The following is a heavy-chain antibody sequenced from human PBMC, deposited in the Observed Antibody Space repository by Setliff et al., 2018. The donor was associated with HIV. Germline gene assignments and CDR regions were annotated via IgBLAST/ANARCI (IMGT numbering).Heavy chain of an antibody. J-gene: IGHJ1*01. CDR3: ARGGADVLRYFDWLLSIRAEYFQH. CDR1: GGSISSHY. V-gene: IGHV4-59*11. D-gene: IGHD3-9*01. CDR2: IHYTENT. Sequence: SETLSLTCSVSGGSISSHYWSWIRQPPGKGLEWIGYIHYTENTYYNPSLKSRVTISVDTSKNQFSLKLTSVTAADTAVYYCARGGADVLRYFDWLLSIRAEYFQHWGQGTLVTVSS.